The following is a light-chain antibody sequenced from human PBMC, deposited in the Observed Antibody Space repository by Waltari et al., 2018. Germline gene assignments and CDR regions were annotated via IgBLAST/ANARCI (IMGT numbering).Light chain of an antibody. CDR2: AAS. V-gene: IGKV1-39*01. CDR3: QQGYSTPPRLT. CDR1: QSISTY. Sequence: DIQLTQSPSSLSASVGDRVTITCRANQSISTYLSWYQQKPGKATKLLIYAASRLHSGVPSRFSGSGSGTDFTLTISSLQPEDFATYYCQQGYSTPPRLTFGGGTKVEI. J-gene: IGKJ4*01.